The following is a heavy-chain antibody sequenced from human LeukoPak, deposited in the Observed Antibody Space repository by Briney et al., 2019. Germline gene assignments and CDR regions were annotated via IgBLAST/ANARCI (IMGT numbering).Heavy chain of an antibody. J-gene: IGHJ4*02. CDR2: INSNSGAR. V-gene: IGHV1-2*02. Sequence: GASVKVSCKASGYTFNGYYMHWVRQAPGQGLESMGWINSNSGARNYARKFQGRVTMSRDTSINTAYMELSRLTSDDTAVYYCARGRGGATTGLDHWGQGALVTVSS. D-gene: IGHD1-26*01. CDR3: ARGRGGATTGLDH. CDR1: GYTFNGYY.